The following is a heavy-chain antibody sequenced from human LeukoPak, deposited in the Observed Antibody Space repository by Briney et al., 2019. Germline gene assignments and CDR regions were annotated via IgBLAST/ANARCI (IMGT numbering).Heavy chain of an antibody. CDR2: ISYDGSNK. CDR1: GFTFSSYA. CDR3: ARGRSAVAGTQRGHYYYYYYMDV. J-gene: IGHJ6*03. Sequence: GGSLRLSCAASGFTFSSYAMHWVRQAPGKGLEWGAVISYDGSNKYYADSVKGRFTISRDNSKNTLYLQMNSLRAEDTAVYYCARGRSAVAGTQRGHYYYYYYMDVWGKGTTVTVSS. V-gene: IGHV3-30*04. D-gene: IGHD6-19*01.